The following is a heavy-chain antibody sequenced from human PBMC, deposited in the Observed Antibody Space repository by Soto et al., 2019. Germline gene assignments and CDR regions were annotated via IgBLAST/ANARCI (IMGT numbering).Heavy chain of an antibody. CDR1: GFTFSSYA. CDR2: ISGSGGST. CDR3: AKVQGYSSGWYSY. J-gene: IGHJ4*02. V-gene: IGHV3-23*01. Sequence: EVQLLESGGGLVQPGGSLRLSCAASGFTFSSYAMSWVRQAPGKGLEWVSAISGSGGSTYYADSVKGRFTISRDNSKNTLYLKMNSLRAEDTAVYYCAKVQGYSSGWYSYWGQGTLVTVSS. D-gene: IGHD6-19*01.